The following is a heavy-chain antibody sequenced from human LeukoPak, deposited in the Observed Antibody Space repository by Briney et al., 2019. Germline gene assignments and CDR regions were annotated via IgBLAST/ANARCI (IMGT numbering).Heavy chain of an antibody. D-gene: IGHD4/OR15-4a*01. CDR1: GFTFSNFV. J-gene: IGHJ5*02. Sequence: GGSLRLSCAASGFTFSNFVMSWVRQVPGKGLQWVAAIGGSGGSTYYADSVKGRFTIPRDNSKNTLYLQMNSLRADDTAVYYCAKGRLWPDWFDPWGQGTLVTVSS. CDR2: IGGSGGST. CDR3: AKGRLWPDWFDP. V-gene: IGHV3-23*01.